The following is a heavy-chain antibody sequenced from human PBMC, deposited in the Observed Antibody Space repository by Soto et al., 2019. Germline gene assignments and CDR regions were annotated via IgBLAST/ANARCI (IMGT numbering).Heavy chain of an antibody. CDR2: IIPIFGTA. CDR1: GGTFSSYA. Sequence: SVKVSCKASGGTFSSYAISWVRQAPGQGLEWMGGIIPIFGTANYAQKFQGRVTITAGESTSTAYMELSSLRSEDTAVYYCARVEPYSSSAFDISGQGTMVTVSS. V-gene: IGHV1-69*13. CDR3: ARVEPYSSSAFDI. J-gene: IGHJ3*02. D-gene: IGHD6-6*01.